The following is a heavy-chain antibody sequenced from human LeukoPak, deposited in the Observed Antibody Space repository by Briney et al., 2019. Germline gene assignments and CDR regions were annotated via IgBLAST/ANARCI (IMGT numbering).Heavy chain of an antibody. CDR2: IWYDGTYK. D-gene: IGHD1-26*01. V-gene: IGHV3-33*01. Sequence: GGSLRLSCAASGFTFSTYGMHWVRQAPGKGLEWVAVIWYDGTYKYYADSVEGRFTISRDNSKNTLTLQMDTLRAEDTAVYYCARYSGSYGLDYWGQGTLVVVSS. J-gene: IGHJ4*02. CDR1: GFTFSTYG. CDR3: ARYSGSYGLDY.